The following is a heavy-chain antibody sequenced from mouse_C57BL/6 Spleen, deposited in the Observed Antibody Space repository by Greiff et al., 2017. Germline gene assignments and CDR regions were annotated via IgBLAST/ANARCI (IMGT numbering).Heavy chain of an antibody. CDR3: ARDLRYYGSSDWYFDV. CDR1: GYSITSGYY. D-gene: IGHD1-1*01. Sequence: EVQLQESGPGLVKPSQSLSLTCSVTGYSITSGYYWNWIRQFPGNKLEWMGYISYDGSNNYNPSLKNRISITRATSKNQFFLKLNSVTTEDTATYYCARDLRYYGSSDWYFDVWGTGTTVTVSS. J-gene: IGHJ1*03. CDR2: ISYDGSN. V-gene: IGHV3-6*01.